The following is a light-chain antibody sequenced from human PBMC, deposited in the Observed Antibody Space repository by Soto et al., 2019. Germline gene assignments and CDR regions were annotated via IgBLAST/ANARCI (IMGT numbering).Light chain of an antibody. Sequence: QSVLTQPPSVSGAPGQRVTISCTGSSSNIGAGYDVHWYQQLPGTAPKLLIYGNSNRPSGVPDRFSGSKSGTSASLAITGLQAEDEADYYCQSYDSSLSVVFGGGTKITVX. CDR2: GNS. V-gene: IGLV1-40*01. CDR1: SSNIGAGYD. CDR3: QSYDSSLSVV. J-gene: IGLJ2*01.